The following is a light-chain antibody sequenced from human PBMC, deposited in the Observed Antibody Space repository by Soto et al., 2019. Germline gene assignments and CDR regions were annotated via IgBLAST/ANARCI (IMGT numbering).Light chain of an antibody. CDR2: HAS. V-gene: IGKV3-20*01. J-gene: IGKJ1*01. Sequence: IGMTQSPATLSVSPGERVTLSCRASQTIYSNVAWYQQRPGQSPRLLIYHASSRATGIPARFSGSGSGTDFTLTISRLEPEDFAVYYCQQYGSSPRTFGQGTKVDIK. CDR3: QQYGSSPRT. CDR1: QTIYSN.